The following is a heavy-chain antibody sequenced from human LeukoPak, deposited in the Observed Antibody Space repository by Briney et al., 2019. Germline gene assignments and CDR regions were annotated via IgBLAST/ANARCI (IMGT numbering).Heavy chain of an antibody. V-gene: IGHV3-23*01. CDR1: GFTFSSYA. J-gene: IGHJ4*02. CDR3: AKSARITIFGVVIIDY. Sequence: GASLRLSCAASGFTFSSYAMSWVRQAPGKGLEWVSAISGSGGSTYYADPVKGRFTISRDNSKNTLHLQMNSLRAEDTAVYYCAKSARITIFGVVIIDYWGQGTLVTVSS. D-gene: IGHD3-3*01. CDR2: ISGSGGST.